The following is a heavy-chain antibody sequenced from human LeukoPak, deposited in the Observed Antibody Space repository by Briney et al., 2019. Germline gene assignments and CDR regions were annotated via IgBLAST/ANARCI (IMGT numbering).Heavy chain of an antibody. D-gene: IGHD2-21*01. V-gene: IGHV3-23*01. CDR2: FDGNADGT. CDR3: ANLFRDC. J-gene: IGHJ4*02. CDR1: GFTFSRSG. Sequence: GGSLRLSCATSGFTFSRSGMTWVRQPPGKGLEWVASFDGNADGTHYADSVKGRCTISRGNSKNTVYLQMNSLRAEDTAIYYCANLFRDCWGQGTLVTVSS.